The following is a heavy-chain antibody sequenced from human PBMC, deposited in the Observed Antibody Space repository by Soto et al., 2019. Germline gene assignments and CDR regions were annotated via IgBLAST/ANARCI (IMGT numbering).Heavy chain of an antibody. V-gene: IGHV5-10-1*01. CDR3: ARHVPYSSGWYYFDY. CDR2: IDPSDSYT. Sequence: GESLKISCKGPGYTFTSFSITWVRQMPGKGLEWLGRIDPSDSYTNYGPSFQGHVTISAGKSISTAYLQWGSLKASDTAMYYCARHVPYSSGWYYFDYWGQGTLVTVSS. CDR1: GYTFTSFS. D-gene: IGHD6-19*01. J-gene: IGHJ4*02.